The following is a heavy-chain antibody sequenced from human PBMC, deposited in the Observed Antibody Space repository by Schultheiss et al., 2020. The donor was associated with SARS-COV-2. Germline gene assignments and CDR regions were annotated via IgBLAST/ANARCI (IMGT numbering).Heavy chain of an antibody. J-gene: IGHJ6*02. V-gene: IGHV3-23*01. CDR1: GFTFSSNG. CDR3: ARDSGSYLLYGMDV. CDR2: ISGSGGST. Sequence: GGSLRLSCAASGFTFSSNGMHWVRQAPGKGLEWVSAISGSGGSTYYADSVKGRFTISRDISKNTLYLQMNSLRAEDTAVYYCARDSGSYLLYGMDVWGQGTTVTVSS. D-gene: IGHD1-26*01.